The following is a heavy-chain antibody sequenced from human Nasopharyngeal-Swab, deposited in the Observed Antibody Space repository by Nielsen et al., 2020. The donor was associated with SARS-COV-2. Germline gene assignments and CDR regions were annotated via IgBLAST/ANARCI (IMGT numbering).Heavy chain of an antibody. CDR2: LSSIGNT. CDR1: GFTIGSNY. J-gene: IGHJ4*02. V-gene: IGHV3-53*01. CDR3: ARAVIPIANFDY. Sequence: GESLKISCAASGFTIGSNYMSWVRQAPGKGLEWVTILSSIGNTFYIESVKGRFTISGDNLQNTVHLQMNSLRAEDTAVYYCARAVIPIANFDYWGQGTLVTVSS. D-gene: IGHD3-16*02.